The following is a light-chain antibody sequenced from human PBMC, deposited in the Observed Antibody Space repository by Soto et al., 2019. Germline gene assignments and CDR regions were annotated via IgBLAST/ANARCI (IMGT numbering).Light chain of an antibody. Sequence: ETVLTQSPPTLSLSPGEGATLSCRASQSVSKYLAWYQQKPGQAPRLLIYDASTRATGIPARFSGSGSGTDFTITISSLQPEDFAVYYCQQRSNWPPSFGGGTKVEIK. CDR2: DAS. CDR1: QSVSKY. CDR3: QQRSNWPPS. J-gene: IGKJ4*01. V-gene: IGKV3-11*01.